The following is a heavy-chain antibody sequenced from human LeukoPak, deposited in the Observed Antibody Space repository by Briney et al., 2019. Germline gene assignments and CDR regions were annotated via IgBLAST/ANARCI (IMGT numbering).Heavy chain of an antibody. V-gene: IGHV4-59*01. CDR1: GGSISSYD. CDR3: ARVVQYYYYMDV. Sequence: SETLSLTCTVSGGSISSYDWSWIRQPPGKGLEWIGYIYYSGSTNYKPSLKSRVTISVDTSKNQFSLKLSSVTAADTAVYYCARVVQYYYYMDVWGKGTTVTVSS. J-gene: IGHJ6*03. CDR2: IYYSGST. D-gene: IGHD3-10*01.